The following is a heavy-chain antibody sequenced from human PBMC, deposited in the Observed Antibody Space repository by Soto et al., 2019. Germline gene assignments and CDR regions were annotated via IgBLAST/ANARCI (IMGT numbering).Heavy chain of an antibody. Sequence: GGSLRLSCTASGFTFGTYAMSWVRQAPGKGLEWVSAISGSGTSTFYADSVKGRFTISGDNSKNTLYLQMNSLRAEDTAVYYCAPLGHTYYDILERALNWGQGTLVTVSS. J-gene: IGHJ4*02. CDR3: APLGHTYYDILERALN. D-gene: IGHD3-9*01. V-gene: IGHV3-23*01. CDR1: GFTFGTYA. CDR2: ISGSGTST.